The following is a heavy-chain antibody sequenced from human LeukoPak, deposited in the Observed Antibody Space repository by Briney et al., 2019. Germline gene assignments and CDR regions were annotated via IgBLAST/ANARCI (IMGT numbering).Heavy chain of an antibody. CDR3: ATLYDSSGYYPF. CDR2: INHSGST. CDR1: GGSFSGYY. Sequence: SETLSLTCAVYGGSFSGYYWSWIRQPPGKGLEWIGEINHSGSTNYNPSLKSRVTISVDTSENQFSLKLSSVTAADTAVYYCATLYDSSGYYPFWGQGTLVTVSS. D-gene: IGHD3-22*01. V-gene: IGHV4-34*01. J-gene: IGHJ4*02.